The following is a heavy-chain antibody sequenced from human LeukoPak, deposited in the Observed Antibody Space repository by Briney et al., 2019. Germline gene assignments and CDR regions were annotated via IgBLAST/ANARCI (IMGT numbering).Heavy chain of an antibody. J-gene: IGHJ6*03. CDR2: ISYDGSNK. CDR1: GFTFSSYG. CDR3: ARSGDLWFGELLYYYYMDV. V-gene: IGHV3-30*03. D-gene: IGHD3-10*01. Sequence: GGSLRLSCAASGFTFSSYGMHWVRQAPGRGLEWVAVISYDGSNKYYADSVKGRFTISRDNSKNTLYLQMNSLRAEDTAVYYCARSGDLWFGELLYYYYMDVWGKGTTVTVSS.